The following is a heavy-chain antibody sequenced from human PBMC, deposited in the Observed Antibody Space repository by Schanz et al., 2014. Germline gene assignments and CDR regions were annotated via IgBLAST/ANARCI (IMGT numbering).Heavy chain of an antibody. Sequence: EVQLVESGGGLVQPGESLRVSCAASGFTFSNYWMSWVRQAPGKGLEWVANIRQEGSEKYYVDSVKGRFTVSRDDAKNSLYLQKNSLRVEDTAVYYCARSEMDRGVIWGYWGQGTLVTVSS. CDR3: ARSEMDRGVIWGY. J-gene: IGHJ4*02. CDR2: IRQEGSEK. V-gene: IGHV3-7*01. D-gene: IGHD3-10*01. CDR1: GFTFSNYW.